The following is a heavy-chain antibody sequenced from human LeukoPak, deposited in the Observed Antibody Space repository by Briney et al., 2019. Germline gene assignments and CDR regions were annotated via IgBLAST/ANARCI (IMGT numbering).Heavy chain of an antibody. D-gene: IGHD2-8*01. J-gene: IGHJ4*02. Sequence: RTSRTLSLTCAVSGGSISSSNWWSWVRQPPGKGLEWIGEIYHSGSTNYNPSLKSRVTISVDKSKNQFSLKLSSVTAADTAVYYCARSSPYCTDGVCYHYWGQGTLVTVSS. V-gene: IGHV4-4*02. CDR3: ARSSPYCTDGVCYHY. CDR2: IYHSGST. CDR1: GGSISSSNW.